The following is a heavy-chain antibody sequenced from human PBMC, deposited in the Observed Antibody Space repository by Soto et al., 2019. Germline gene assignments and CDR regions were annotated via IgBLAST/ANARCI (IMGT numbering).Heavy chain of an antibody. V-gene: IGHV3-23*01. Sequence: GSMRLSCAASGITFNTYAMNWVRKAPGKGLEWVSGISGSGGNTYYGDSVKGRFTISRDNSKNTLYLQMNSLRAEDTAVYYFAKVAAVVAARDAFDIWGQGTRVTVS. D-gene: IGHD2-15*01. J-gene: IGHJ3*02. CDR1: GITFNTYA. CDR3: AKVAAVVAARDAFDI. CDR2: ISGSGGNT.